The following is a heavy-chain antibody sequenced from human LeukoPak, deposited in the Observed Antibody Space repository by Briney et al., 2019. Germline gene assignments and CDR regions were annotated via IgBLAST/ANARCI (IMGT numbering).Heavy chain of an antibody. Sequence: PGGSLTLTCAAYGFTFSSHERNWIRQAPGKGLEWVSYISSTGRTIYYADSVKGRFTISRDNDKNSLYLQMSSLRAEDTAVYYCARTLIAAVGASKNWLDPWGQGTLVSVSS. CDR3: ARTLIAAVGASKNWLDP. V-gene: IGHV3-48*03. J-gene: IGHJ5*02. CDR1: GFTFSSHE. D-gene: IGHD6-13*01. CDR2: ISSTGRTI.